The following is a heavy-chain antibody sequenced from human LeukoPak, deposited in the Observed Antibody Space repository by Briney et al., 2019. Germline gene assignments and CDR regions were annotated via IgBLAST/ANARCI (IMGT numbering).Heavy chain of an antibody. CDR2: IYYSGST. CDR1: GGSISSGDYY. Sequence: SETLSLTCTVSGGSISSGDYYWSWIRQPPGRGLEWIGYIYYSGSTNYNPSLKSRVTISVDTSKNQFSLKLSSVTAADTAVYYCARDSLIWFGELRHYYGMDVWGQGTTVTVSS. CDR3: ARDSLIWFGELRHYYGMDV. J-gene: IGHJ6*02. D-gene: IGHD3-10*01. V-gene: IGHV4-61*08.